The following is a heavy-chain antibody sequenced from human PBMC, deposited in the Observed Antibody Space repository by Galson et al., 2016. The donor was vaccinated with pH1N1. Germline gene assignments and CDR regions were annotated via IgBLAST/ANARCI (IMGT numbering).Heavy chain of an antibody. CDR1: GFTFSRSW. CDR3: ARDPLRGALDI. J-gene: IGHJ3*02. Sequence: SLRLSCAGSGFTFSRSWMSWVRQSPGQGLQWVANINDDGSGRYYVDSVVKGRFTISRDNARNSLYLQMNSLGVEDTAVYYCARDPLRGALDIWGQGTKLTVSS. CDR2: INDDGSGR. V-gene: IGHV3-7*01. D-gene: IGHD1-26*01.